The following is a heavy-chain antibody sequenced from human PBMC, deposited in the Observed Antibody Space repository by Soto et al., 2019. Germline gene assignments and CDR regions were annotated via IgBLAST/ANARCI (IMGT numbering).Heavy chain of an antibody. V-gene: IGHV4-59*01. Sequence: QVKLQESGPGLVKPSETLSLTCTVSGGSISSYYWSWIRQPPGKGLEWIGYIYYSGNTNYNPSLKGRVTISVDTSKNQYSLKLSSVTAADTAVYYCARDNGRDTSSWYGGYFDYWGQVTLVTVSS. CDR1: GGSISSYY. CDR3: ARDNGRDTSSWYGGYFDY. J-gene: IGHJ4*02. D-gene: IGHD6-13*01. CDR2: IYYSGNT.